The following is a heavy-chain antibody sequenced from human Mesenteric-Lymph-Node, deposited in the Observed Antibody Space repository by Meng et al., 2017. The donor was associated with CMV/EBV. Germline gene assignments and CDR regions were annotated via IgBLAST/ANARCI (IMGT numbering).Heavy chain of an antibody. J-gene: IGHJ6*02. CDR2: IRYDGSNK. CDR1: GFTFSSYG. V-gene: IGHV3-30*02. CDR3: AKGDSGSYPWAYYYGMDV. Sequence: GESLKISCAASGFTFSSYGMHWVRQAPGKGLEWVAFIRYDGSNKYYADSVKGRFTISRDNSKNTLYLQMNSLRAEDTAVYYCAKGDSGSYPWAYYYGMDVWGQGTTVTVSS. D-gene: IGHD3-10*01.